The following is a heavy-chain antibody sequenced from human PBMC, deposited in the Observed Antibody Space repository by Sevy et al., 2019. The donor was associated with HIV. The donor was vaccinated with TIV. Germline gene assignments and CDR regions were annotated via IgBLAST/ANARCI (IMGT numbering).Heavy chain of an antibody. CDR2: INPNSGGT. CDR1: GYTFTGYY. CDR3: AREDYDSTDNWFDP. J-gene: IGHJ5*02. D-gene: IGHD3-22*01. V-gene: IGHV1-2*02. Sequence: ASVKVTCKASGYTFTGYYVHWVRQAPGQGLEWMGWINPNSGGTNYAQKFQGRVTMTRETSISTAYMELSRLRSDDTAVYYCAREDYDSTDNWFDPWGQGTLVTVSS.